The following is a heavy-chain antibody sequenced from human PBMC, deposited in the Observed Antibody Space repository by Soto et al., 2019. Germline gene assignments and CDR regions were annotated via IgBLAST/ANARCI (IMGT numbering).Heavy chain of an antibody. CDR3: ATFLPGTAMVMGYFDY. CDR1: GGSFSGYY. CDR2: ISHSGST. D-gene: IGHD5-18*01. V-gene: IGHV4-34*01. Sequence: QVQLQQWGAGLLKPSETLSLTCAVYGGSFSGYYWSWIRQPPGKGLEWIGEISHSGSTNYNPSLKSRVTISVDTSKNQFSLKLSSVTAADTAVYYCATFLPGTAMVMGYFDYWGQGTLVTVSS. J-gene: IGHJ4*02.